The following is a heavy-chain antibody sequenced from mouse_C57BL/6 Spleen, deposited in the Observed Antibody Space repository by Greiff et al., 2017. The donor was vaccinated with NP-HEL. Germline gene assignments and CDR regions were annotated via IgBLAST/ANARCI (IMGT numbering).Heavy chain of an antibody. CDR3: ARETTVVARFDY. CDR2: INPYNGGT. D-gene: IGHD1-1*01. CDR1: GYTFTDYY. V-gene: IGHV1-19*01. Sequence: EVQLQQSGPVLVKPGASVKMSCKASGYTFTDYYMNWVKQSHGKSLEWIGVINPYNGGTSYNQKFKGKATLTVDKSSSTAYMELNSLTSEDSAVYYCARETTVVARFDYWGQGTTLTVSS. J-gene: IGHJ2*01.